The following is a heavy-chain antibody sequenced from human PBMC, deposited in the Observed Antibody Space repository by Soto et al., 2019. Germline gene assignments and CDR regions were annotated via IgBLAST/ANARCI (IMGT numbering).Heavy chain of an antibody. CDR3: ARDPDGDYAHYYYYGMHV. Sequence: EVQLVESGAGLVQPGGSLRLSCAASGFTFSSYSMNWVSQAPGKGLEWVSYISSSSSTIYYADSVKGRFTISRDNAKNSLYLQMNSLRDEDTAVYYCARDPDGDYAHYYYYGMHVWGQGTTVTVSS. D-gene: IGHD4-17*01. CDR1: GFTFSSYS. CDR2: ISSSSSTI. V-gene: IGHV3-48*02. J-gene: IGHJ6*02.